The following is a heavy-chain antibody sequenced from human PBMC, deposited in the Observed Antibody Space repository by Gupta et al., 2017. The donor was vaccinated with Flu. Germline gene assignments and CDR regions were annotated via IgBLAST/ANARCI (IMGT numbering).Heavy chain of an antibody. CDR1: GFIFSTYS. Sequence: EVQLLESGGVWVQPGGSLRLSCRASGFIFSTYSMSRVRQAPGKGREWVSVISGRGGSTYYADAVKGRFTISRDNATITLYLQMNSLRAEDTAVYYCEKGMNTFGGVIASPFDYWGQGTLVTVSS. CDR3: EKGMNTFGGVIASPFDY. V-gene: IGHV3-23*01. D-gene: IGHD3-16*02. J-gene: IGHJ4*02. CDR2: ISGRGGST.